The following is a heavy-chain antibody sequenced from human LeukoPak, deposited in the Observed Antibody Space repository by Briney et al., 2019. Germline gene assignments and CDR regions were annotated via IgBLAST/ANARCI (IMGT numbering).Heavy chain of an antibody. CDR1: GFTFSSYG. CDR3: AKDPWDCSGNSCPQYCYYMDV. J-gene: IGHJ6*03. V-gene: IGHV3-30*02. Sequence: QVQLVESGGGVVQPGRSLRLSCAASGFTFSSYGMHWGRQTPGKGLEWVAFVRYDGSDTYYADSVKGRFTVSRDNSKNTLYLQMNRLRAEDTAVYYCAKDPWDCSGNSCPQYCYYMDVWGKGTTVTVSS. CDR2: VRYDGSDT. D-gene: IGHD2-2*01.